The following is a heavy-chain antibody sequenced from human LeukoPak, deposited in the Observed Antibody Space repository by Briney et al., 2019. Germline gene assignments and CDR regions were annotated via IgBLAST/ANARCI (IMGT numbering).Heavy chain of an antibody. J-gene: IGHJ4*02. CDR3: AKDSRSGSGRFDY. CDR1: GFSFSDYY. V-gene: IGHV3-11*01. D-gene: IGHD6-19*01. CDR2: ISSSDNTI. Sequence: PGGSLRLSCAASGFSFSDYYVGWIRQAPGKGLEWISFISSSDNTIYYADSVKGRFTISRDNAKNSLYLQMNNLRAEDTAVYYCAKDSRSGSGRFDYWGQGTLVTVSS.